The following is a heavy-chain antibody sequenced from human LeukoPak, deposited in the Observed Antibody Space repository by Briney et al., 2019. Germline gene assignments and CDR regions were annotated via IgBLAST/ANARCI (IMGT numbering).Heavy chain of an antibody. CDR2: LSGDGSNT. CDR1: GFAFSNHW. Sequence: PGGSLRLSYAASGFAFSNHWMHWVRQAPGKGLVWVSRLSGDGSNTIYADSVKGRFTISRDNAKNTLYLQMNSLRAEDTAVYYCTRDYYYSMDVWGQGTTVTVSS. V-gene: IGHV3-74*01. J-gene: IGHJ6*02. CDR3: TRDYYYSMDV.